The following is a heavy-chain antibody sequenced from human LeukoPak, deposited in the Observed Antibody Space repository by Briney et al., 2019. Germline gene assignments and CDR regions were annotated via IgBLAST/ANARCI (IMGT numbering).Heavy chain of an antibody. D-gene: IGHD5-24*01. V-gene: IGHV3-48*03. CDR1: GFTFSSYE. Sequence: GGSLRLSCAASGFTFSSYEMNWVRQAPGKGLEWVSYISSSGSTIYYADSVKGRFTISRDNAKNSLYLQMNSLRAEDTAVYYCARDRGGGYKNRGSYQDYWGQGTLVTVSS. CDR2: ISSSGSTI. J-gene: IGHJ4*02. CDR3: ARDRGGGYKNRGSYQDY.